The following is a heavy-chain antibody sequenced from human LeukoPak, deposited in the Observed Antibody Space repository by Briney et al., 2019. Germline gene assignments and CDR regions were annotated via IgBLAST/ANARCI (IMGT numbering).Heavy chain of an antibody. J-gene: IGHJ4*02. CDR2: IIPIFGTA. CDR1: GGTFSSYA. V-gene: IGHV1-69*13. CDR3: ARGIYDSSGYYPSL. D-gene: IGHD3-22*01. Sequence: ASVKVSCKASGGTFSSYAISWVRQAPGQGLEWMGGIIPIFGTANYTQKFQGRVTITADESTSTAYMELSSLRSEDTAVYYCARGIYDSSGYYPSLWGQGTLVTVSS.